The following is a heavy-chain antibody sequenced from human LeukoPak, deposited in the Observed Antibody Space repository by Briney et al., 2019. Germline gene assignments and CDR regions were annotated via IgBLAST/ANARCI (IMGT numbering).Heavy chain of an antibody. CDR2: TSESGGST. CDR1: GITLSNYA. V-gene: IGHV3-23*01. J-gene: IGHJ4*02. Sequence: TGGSLRLSCVVSGITLSNYAMSWVRQAPGKGLEWVSGTSESGGSTKYADSVKGRFTISRDNSLNTVYLQMNSLRAEDTAVYFCAKRGIVIRGVLIIGFHKEAYYFDYWGQGILVTVSS. CDR3: AKRGIVIRGVLIIGFHKEAYYFDY. D-gene: IGHD3-10*01.